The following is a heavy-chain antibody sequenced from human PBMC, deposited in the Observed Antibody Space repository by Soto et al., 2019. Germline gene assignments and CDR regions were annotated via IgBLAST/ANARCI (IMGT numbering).Heavy chain of an antibody. CDR2: VKHSGGT. V-gene: IGHV4-34*01. CDR1: GGSFSGYY. CDR3: ARAYDYGDPRDALDT. Sequence: QVQLQQWGAGLLKPSETLSLTCAVYGGSFSGYYWNWVRQPPGKGLEWIGKVKHSGGTHYNPSLKFRVSISVDTSKSQVSLRLTSVTAADTAVYYCARAYDYGDPRDALDTWGQGTMVTVS. J-gene: IGHJ3*02. D-gene: IGHD4-17*01.